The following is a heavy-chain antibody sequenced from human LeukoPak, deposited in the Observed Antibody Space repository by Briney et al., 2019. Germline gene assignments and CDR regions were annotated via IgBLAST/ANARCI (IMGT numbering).Heavy chain of an antibody. D-gene: IGHD4-11*01. V-gene: IGHV4-4*07. CDR2: IYSGGGA. J-gene: IGHJ4*02. CDR1: GGSISSYY. Sequence: SETLSLTCTVSGGSISSYYWNWIRQPAGKGLEWIGRIYSGGGANYDPSLKSRVTMSINTSKNQFSLKLNSVTAADTAVYYCARGTLRLTTPYFDYWGQGTLATVSS. CDR3: ARGTLRLTTPYFDY.